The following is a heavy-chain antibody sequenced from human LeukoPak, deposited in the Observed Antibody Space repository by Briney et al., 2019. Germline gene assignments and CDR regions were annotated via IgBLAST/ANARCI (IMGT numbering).Heavy chain of an antibody. J-gene: IGHJ5*02. Sequence: SDTLSLTCTVSGGYTGSHYWSWIRQPAPKGLEWIGRISPSGTTHYNPSLGSRVTMSVDTSNNYFSLRLSCVSAADPAIYYCARDFYASGFYFWFDPWGQGILVTVSS. CDR3: ARDFYASGFYFWFDP. V-gene: IGHV4-4*07. CDR1: GGYTGSHY. D-gene: IGHD2/OR15-2a*01. CDR2: ISPSGTT.